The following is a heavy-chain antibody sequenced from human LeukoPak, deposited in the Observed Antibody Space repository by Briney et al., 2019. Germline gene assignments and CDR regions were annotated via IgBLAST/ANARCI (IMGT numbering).Heavy chain of an antibody. CDR2: IFESGGT. CDR3: ARDPLGHGGNSDYFDY. J-gene: IGHJ4*02. CDR1: GGSISTGGYY. D-gene: IGHD4-23*01. V-gene: IGHV4-31*03. Sequence: SETLSLTCTLSGGSISTGGYYWSWIRQHPGKGLEWIGSIFESGGTYYNPSLKSRLTISLDTSKNQFSLKVTSVTAADTAVYYCARDPLGHGGNSDYFDYWGQGTLVTVS.